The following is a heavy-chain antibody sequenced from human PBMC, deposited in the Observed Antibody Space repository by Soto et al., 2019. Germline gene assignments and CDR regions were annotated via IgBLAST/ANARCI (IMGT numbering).Heavy chain of an antibody. CDR1: GYSFSTYA. CDR2: INGGTGQT. CDR3: ARGKGMEENYYYYGLDI. J-gene: IGHJ6*02. V-gene: IGHV1-3*01. Sequence: ASVKVSCKASGYSFSTYAMHWVRQAPGQSLEWMGWINGGTGQTKFSQRFQDRITITRDTSASTAYMELSSLRSEDTAVYYCARGKGMEENYYYYGLDIWGQGTTVTV. D-gene: IGHD1-1*01.